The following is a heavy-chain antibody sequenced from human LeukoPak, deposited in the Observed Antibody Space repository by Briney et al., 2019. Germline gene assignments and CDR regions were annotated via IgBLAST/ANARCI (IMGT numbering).Heavy chain of an antibody. J-gene: IGHJ4*02. D-gene: IGHD3-10*01. CDR1: GFIFSNYA. CDR2: ISSDGSKT. CDR3: ARDSTYWYDSGSSGPHYFDY. Sequence: SGGSLSLSCAASGFIFSNYAMHWVRQAPGKGLEWVALISSDGSKTYHADSVKGRFSISRDNSKNTLYLQLNSLRAEDTSVYYCARDSTYWYDSGSSGPHYFDYWGQGTLVNVPS. V-gene: IGHV3-30*01.